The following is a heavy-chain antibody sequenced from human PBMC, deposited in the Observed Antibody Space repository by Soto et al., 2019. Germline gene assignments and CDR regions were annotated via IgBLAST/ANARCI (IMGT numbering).Heavy chain of an antibody. V-gene: IGHV1-2*02. J-gene: IGHJ4*02. Sequence: QVQLVQSGAEVKKPGASVKVSCKASGYTFTGYYMHWVRQAPGQGLEWMGWINPNSGGTNYAQTFQGRVTMTRDTSISTAYMELSRLRSDDTAVYYCARGLGGSYTLDYWGQGTLVTVSS. D-gene: IGHD1-26*01. CDR3: ARGLGGSYTLDY. CDR2: INPNSGGT. CDR1: GYTFTGYY.